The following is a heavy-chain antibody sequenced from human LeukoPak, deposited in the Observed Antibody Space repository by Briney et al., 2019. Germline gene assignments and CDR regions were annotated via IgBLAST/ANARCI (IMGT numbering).Heavy chain of an antibody. J-gene: IGHJ6*02. CDR1: GYTFTTYD. D-gene: IGHD2-2*01. V-gene: IGHV1-8*01. CDR2: MNPDSANT. CDR3: ARVPAGDYYYGMDV. Sequence: ASVKVSCKASGYTFTTYDINWVRQATGQGLEWMGWMNPDSANTGYAQKFQGRVTMTRNTSISTAYMELSSLRSGDTAVYYCARVPAGDYYYGMDVWGQGTTVTASS.